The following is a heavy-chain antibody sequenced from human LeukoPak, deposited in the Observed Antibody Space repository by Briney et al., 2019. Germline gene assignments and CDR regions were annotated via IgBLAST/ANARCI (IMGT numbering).Heavy chain of an antibody. Sequence: SESLSLRCSVFTDSFNDYYWDWVRHPPGKGLEWIGYIYYNGNSNYNPSLKSRVTISVDTSKNELSLKLTSVTAADTAIYFCARGGGLQSHFDYWGQGTLVTVSS. D-gene: IGHD5-24*01. V-gene: IGHV4-59*01. J-gene: IGHJ4*02. CDR3: ARGGGLQSHFDY. CDR1: TDSFNDYY. CDR2: IYYNGNS.